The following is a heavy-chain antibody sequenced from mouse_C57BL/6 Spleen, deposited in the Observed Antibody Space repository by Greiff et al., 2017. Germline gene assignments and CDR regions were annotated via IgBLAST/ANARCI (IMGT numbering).Heavy chain of an antibody. D-gene: IGHD1-1*01. CDR3: TTDYYGSTFDY. V-gene: IGHV14-1*01. Sequence: VQLQQSGAELVRPGASVKLSCTASGFNIKDYYMHWVKQRPEQGLEWIGRIDPEDGDTEYAPKFQGKATMTADTASNTAYLQLSSLTSEDTAVYYCTTDYYGSTFDYWGQGTTLTVSS. CDR2: IDPEDGDT. CDR1: GFNIKDYY. J-gene: IGHJ2*01.